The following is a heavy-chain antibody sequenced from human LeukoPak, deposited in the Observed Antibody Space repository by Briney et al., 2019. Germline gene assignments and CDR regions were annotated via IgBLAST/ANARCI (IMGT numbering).Heavy chain of an antibody. CDR2: INPNSGGT. Sequence: ASVRVSCKASGYTFTDYYMHWVRQAPGQGLEWMGWINPNSGGTNYAQKFQGRVTMTRDTSISTAYMELSRLRSDDTAVYYCAREGPIVGATHLVDYWGQGTLVTVSS. J-gene: IGHJ4*02. CDR3: AREGPIVGATHLVDY. CDR1: GYTFTDYY. D-gene: IGHD1-26*01. V-gene: IGHV1-2*02.